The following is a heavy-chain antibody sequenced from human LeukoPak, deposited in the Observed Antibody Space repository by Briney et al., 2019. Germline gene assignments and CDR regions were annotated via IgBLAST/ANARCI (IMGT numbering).Heavy chain of an antibody. CDR2: IYYSGST. D-gene: IGHD1-7*01. CDR1: GGSISSGDYY. Sequence: SETLSLTCTVSGGSISSGDYYWSWIRQPPGKGLEWIGYIYYSGSTYYNPSLKSRVTISVDTSKNQFSLKLSSVTAADTAVYYCARDTGFITGTTEVDYWGQGTLVTVSS. V-gene: IGHV4-30-4*01. J-gene: IGHJ4*02. CDR3: ARDTGFITGTTEVDY.